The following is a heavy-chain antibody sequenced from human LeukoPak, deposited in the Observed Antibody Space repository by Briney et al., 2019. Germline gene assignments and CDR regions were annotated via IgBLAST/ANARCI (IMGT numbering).Heavy chain of an antibody. Sequence: SETLSLTCTVSGGSISIYYWSWIRQPPGKGLEWIGYIYYSGSTNYNPSLKSRVTISVDTSKNQFSLKLSSVTAADTAVYYCARGGTSYDSSGYYYRSIDYWGQGTLVTVSS. CDR3: ARGGTSYDSSGYYYRSIDY. CDR1: GGSISIYY. V-gene: IGHV4-59*01. J-gene: IGHJ4*02. D-gene: IGHD3-22*01. CDR2: IYYSGST.